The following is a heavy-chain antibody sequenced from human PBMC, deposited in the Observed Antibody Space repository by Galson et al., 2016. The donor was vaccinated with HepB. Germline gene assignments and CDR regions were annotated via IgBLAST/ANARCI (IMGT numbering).Heavy chain of an antibody. CDR3: AKDPAGGQNDPFFEY. Sequence: SLRLSCAASEFTFSNYGMHWVRQAPGKGLEWVAVISYDGSTKYYADSVKGRFTISRDNAKNTLDLQMNSLRPDDTAVYYCAKDPAGGQNDPFFEYWGQGTLVTVSS. CDR2: ISYDGSTK. CDR1: EFTFSNYG. J-gene: IGHJ4*02. D-gene: IGHD1-1*01. V-gene: IGHV3-30*18.